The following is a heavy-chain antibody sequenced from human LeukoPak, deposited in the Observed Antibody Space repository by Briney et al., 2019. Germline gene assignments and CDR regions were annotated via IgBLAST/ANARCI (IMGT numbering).Heavy chain of an antibody. CDR1: GFTFSSYW. CDR2: INKDGGEK. Sequence: GGSLRLSCAASGFTFSSYWMSWVRQAPGKGLEWVANINKDGGEKYYVDSVKGRFTISRDNAKNSLYLQMNSLRAEDTAVYYCAKQIRGGLGNYYFDYWGQGTLVTVSS. V-gene: IGHV3-7*01. J-gene: IGHJ4*02. CDR3: AKQIRGGLGNYYFDY. D-gene: IGHD3-10*01.